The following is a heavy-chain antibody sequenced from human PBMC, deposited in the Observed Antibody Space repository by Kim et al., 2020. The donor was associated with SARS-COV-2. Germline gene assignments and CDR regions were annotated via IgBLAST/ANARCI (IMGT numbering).Heavy chain of an antibody. CDR1: GGSFSGYY. CDR3: ARVSSSLTQRAKYYFDY. D-gene: IGHD6-13*01. Sequence: SETLSLTCAVYGGSFSGYYWSWIRQPPGKGLEWIGEINHSGSTNYNPSLKSRVTISVDTSKNQFSLKLSSVTAADTAVYYCARVSSSLTQRAKYYFDYWGQGTLVTVSS. V-gene: IGHV4-34*01. CDR2: INHSGST. J-gene: IGHJ4*02.